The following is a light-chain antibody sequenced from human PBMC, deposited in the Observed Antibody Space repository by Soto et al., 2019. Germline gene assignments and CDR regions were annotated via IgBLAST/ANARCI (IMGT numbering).Light chain of an antibody. CDR1: QSVDSSY. Sequence: EIVLTQSPGTLSLSPGERATLSCRASQSVDSSYLAWYQQKPGQAPRLLIYGASSRATGIPDRFSGSGFGTDFTLTISRLEPEDFAVYYCQQYGSSPYTFGQGTKMEIK. CDR3: QQYGSSPYT. J-gene: IGKJ2*01. V-gene: IGKV3-20*01. CDR2: GAS.